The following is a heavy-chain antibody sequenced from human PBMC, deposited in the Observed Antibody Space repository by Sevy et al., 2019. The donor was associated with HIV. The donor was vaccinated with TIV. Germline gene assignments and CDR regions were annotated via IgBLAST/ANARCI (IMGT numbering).Heavy chain of an antibody. CDR2: ISSSRTYA. CDR3: AREGGSTYCSGGSCYVYYYYYGMDV. CDR1: GFTFSDYY. J-gene: IGHJ6*02. D-gene: IGHD2-15*01. Sequence: GGSLRLSCTASGFTFSDYYMSWIRQAPGKGLEWVSDISSSRTYANHADSVKGRFTISRDNAKNSLYLQMNSLRAEDTAVYYCAREGGSTYCSGGSCYVYYYYYGMDVWGQGTTVTVSS. V-gene: IGHV3-11*06.